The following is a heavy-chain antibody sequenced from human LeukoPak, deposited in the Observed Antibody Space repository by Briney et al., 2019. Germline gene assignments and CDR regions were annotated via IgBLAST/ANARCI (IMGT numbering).Heavy chain of an antibody. V-gene: IGHV1-18*01. J-gene: IGHJ1*01. CDR3: ARGLGYCSSTSCYSDPPTQYFQH. D-gene: IGHD2-2*01. CDR1: GYTFTSYG. CDR2: ISAYNGNT. Sequence: ASVKVSCKASGYTFTSYGISWVRQAPGQGLEWMGWISAYNGNTNYAQKLQGRVTMTTDTSTSTAYMELRSLRSGDTAVYYCARGLGYCSSTSCYSDPPTQYFQHWGQGTLVTVSS.